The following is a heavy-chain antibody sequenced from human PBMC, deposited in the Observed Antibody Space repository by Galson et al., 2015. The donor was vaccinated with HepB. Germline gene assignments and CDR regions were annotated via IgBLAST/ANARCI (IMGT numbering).Heavy chain of an antibody. CDR2: IYSGGST. CDR1: Y. V-gene: IGHV3-53*01. D-gene: IGHD4-17*01. Sequence: YMSWVRQAPGKGLEWVSVIYSGGSTYYADSVKGRFTISRDNSKNTLYLQMNSLRAEDTAVYYCAIDLLNDYGDPRDYWGQGTLVTVSS. CDR3: AIDLLNDYGDPRDY. J-gene: IGHJ4*02.